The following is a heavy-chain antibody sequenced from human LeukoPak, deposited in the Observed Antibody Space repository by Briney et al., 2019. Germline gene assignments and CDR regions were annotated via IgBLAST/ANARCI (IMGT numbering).Heavy chain of an antibody. CDR1: GFTFSRNV. D-gene: IGHD3/OR15-3a*01. CDR2: ISYDGNNK. V-gene: IGHV3-30*01. CDR3: AKGGIPTGPYYYFYYMDV. J-gene: IGHJ6*03. Sequence: PGGSLRLSCVASGFTFSRNVLHWVRQAPGKGLEWVATISYDGNNKFHADSVKGRFTISRDNSSNTVYLQMDSLRPEDTAVYHCAKGGIPTGPYYYFYYMDVWGNGTTVTVSS.